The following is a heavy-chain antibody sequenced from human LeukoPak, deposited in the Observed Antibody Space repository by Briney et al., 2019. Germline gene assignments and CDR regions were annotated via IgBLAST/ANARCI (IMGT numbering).Heavy chain of an antibody. CDR1: GLTFSNFW. J-gene: IGHJ3*01. V-gene: IGHV3-74*01. CDR2: INSDGSST. CDR3: ARGGVATAWGAFDV. D-gene: IGHD4-23*01. Sequence: GGSLRLSCAASGLTFSNFWMHWVRQDPGKGLVWVSGINSDGSSTNYAGSVKGRFTVSRDVSENMLYLQMSSLRADDTAVYYCARGGVATAWGAFDVWGQGTMVTVSS.